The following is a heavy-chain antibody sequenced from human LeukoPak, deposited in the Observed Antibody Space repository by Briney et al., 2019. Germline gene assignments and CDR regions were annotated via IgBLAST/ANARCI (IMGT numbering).Heavy chain of an antibody. CDR2: IIPILGIA. D-gene: IGHD4-23*01. V-gene: IGHV1-69*04. Sequence: ASVKVSCKASGGTFSSYAISWVRQAPGQGLEWMGRIIPILGIANYAQKFQGRVTITADKSTSTAYMELSSLRSEDTAMYCCAREYYSGNPYFTYWGQGTLVTVSS. J-gene: IGHJ4*02. CDR3: AREYYSGNPYFTY. CDR1: GGTFSSYA.